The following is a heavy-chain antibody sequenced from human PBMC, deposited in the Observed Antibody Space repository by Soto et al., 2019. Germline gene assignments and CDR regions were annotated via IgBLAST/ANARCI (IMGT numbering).Heavy chain of an antibody. J-gene: IGHJ6*02. D-gene: IGHD3-3*01. V-gene: IGHV4-34*01. CDR3: ARYGPYYDFWSGPTAYYYYGMDV. CDR1: GGSFSGYY. Sequence: SETLSLTCAVYGGSFSGYYWSWIRQPPGKGLEWIGEINHSGSTNYNPSLKSRVTISVDTSKDQFSLKLSSVTAADTAVYYCARYGPYYDFWSGPTAYYYYGMDVWGQGTTVTVSS. CDR2: INHSGST.